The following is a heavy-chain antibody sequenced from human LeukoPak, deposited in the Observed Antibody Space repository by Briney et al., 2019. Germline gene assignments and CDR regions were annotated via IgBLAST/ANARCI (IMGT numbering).Heavy chain of an antibody. V-gene: IGHV3-30*03. CDR1: GFTFSNYG. CDR2: ISYDGSNE. D-gene: IGHD7-27*01. J-gene: IGHJ4*02. Sequence: GGSLRLSCAASGFTFSNYGMHWVRQAPGKGLEWVAVISYDGSNEYYADSVKGRFTIPRDTSRNTLYLQMNSLRAEDTALYYCARKFLTGRLIDYWGQGTLATVSS. CDR3: ARKFLTGRLIDY.